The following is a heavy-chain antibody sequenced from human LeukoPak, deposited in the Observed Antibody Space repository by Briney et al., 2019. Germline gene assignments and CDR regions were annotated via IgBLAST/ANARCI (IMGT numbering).Heavy chain of an antibody. CDR2: ISDSGDST. J-gene: IGHJ3*02. Sequence: PGGSLRLSCAASGFTFSSYAMNWVRQAPGKGLEWVSGISDSGDSTYYADSVKGRFTISRDNSKNTLYLQMNSLRAEDTAVYYCARTIFGVVSDAFDIWGQGTTVTVSS. CDR3: ARTIFGVVSDAFDI. V-gene: IGHV3-23*01. CDR1: GFTFSSYA. D-gene: IGHD3-3*01.